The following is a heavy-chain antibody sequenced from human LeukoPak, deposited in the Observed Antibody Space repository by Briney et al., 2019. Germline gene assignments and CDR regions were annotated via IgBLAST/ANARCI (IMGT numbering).Heavy chain of an antibody. J-gene: IGHJ4*02. V-gene: IGHV1-2*02. CDR1: GYTFTGYY. CDR2: INPNSGGT. CDR3: ARGPGMIVVAFDY. Sequence: ASVKVSCKASGYTFTGYYMHWVRQAPGQGLEWMGWINPNSGGTNYAQKFQGRVTMTRDTSISTAYMELSRLRSDDTAVYYCARGPGMIVVAFDYWGQGTLVTVSS. D-gene: IGHD3-22*01.